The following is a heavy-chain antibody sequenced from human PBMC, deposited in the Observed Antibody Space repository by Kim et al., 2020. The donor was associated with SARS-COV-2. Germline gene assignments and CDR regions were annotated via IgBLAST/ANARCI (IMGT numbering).Heavy chain of an antibody. CDR2: SGNKANSYTT. D-gene: IGHD6-19*01. CDR3: SGGYSGGPIYAFDI. J-gene: IGHJ3*02. Sequence: GGSLRLSCAASGFTLSDHYIDWVRQGPGKGLEWVGRSGNKANSYTTEYAASVKDRFTISRDDSKNSLYLQMNSLKTEDTAVYHCSGGYSGGPIYAFDIWGQGTEVTVSS. V-gene: IGHV3-72*01. CDR1: GFTLSDHY.